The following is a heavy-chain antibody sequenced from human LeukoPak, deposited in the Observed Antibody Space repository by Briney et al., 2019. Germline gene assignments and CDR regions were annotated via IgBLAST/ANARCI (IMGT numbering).Heavy chain of an antibody. CDR3: AADRYDSSGYYHFDY. Sequence: SVKVSCKASGFTFTSSAMQWVRQARGQRLEWIGWIVVGSGNTNYAQKFQERVTITRDMSTSTAYMELSSLRSEDTAVYYCAADRYDSSGYYHFDYWGQGTLVTASS. CDR1: GFTFTSSA. J-gene: IGHJ4*02. D-gene: IGHD3-22*01. V-gene: IGHV1-58*02. CDR2: IVVGSGNT.